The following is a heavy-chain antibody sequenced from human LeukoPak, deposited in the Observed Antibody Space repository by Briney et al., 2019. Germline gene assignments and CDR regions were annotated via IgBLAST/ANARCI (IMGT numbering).Heavy chain of an antibody. CDR3: VRDGDTSGYTT. Sequence: GGSLRLSCAASGFTFSSYWMHWVRQAPGKGLEWVANIKQDGSEKYYVDSVKCRFTISRDNAKNSLYLQMNSLRAEDTAVYSCVRDGDTSGYTTWGQGTLVTVSS. V-gene: IGHV3-7*01. D-gene: IGHD3-22*01. CDR2: IKQDGSEK. CDR1: GFTFSSYW. J-gene: IGHJ5*02.